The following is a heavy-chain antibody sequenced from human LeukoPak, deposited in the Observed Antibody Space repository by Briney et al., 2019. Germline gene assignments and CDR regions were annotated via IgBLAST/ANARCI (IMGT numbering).Heavy chain of an antibody. J-gene: IGHJ4*02. CDR2: IYNSGST. V-gene: IGHV4-59*01. D-gene: IGHD3-9*01. CDR3: ARDRSEYDILTGYSSYYFDY. CDR1: GGSISTYY. Sequence: SETLSLTCTVSGGSISTYYWSWIRKPPGKGLEWIGHIYNSGSTNYSPSLKSRVTISVDTSKNQFSLKLSSVTAADTAVYYCARDRSEYDILTGYSSYYFDYWGQGTLVTVSS.